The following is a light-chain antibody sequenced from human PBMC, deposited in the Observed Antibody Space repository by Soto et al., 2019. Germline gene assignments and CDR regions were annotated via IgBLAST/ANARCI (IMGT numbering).Light chain of an antibody. V-gene: IGKV1-12*02. J-gene: IGKJ3*01. CDR3: QQANSFPFT. CDR1: QIIGSW. Sequence: DIQTTQSPSSVSASIGDRVTITCRASQIIGSWLAWYQQKPGIAPTLLIYAASSLQSGVPSRFSGSGSGSDFTLTITSLQAEDSATYYCQQANSFPFTFGPGTKVDIK. CDR2: AAS.